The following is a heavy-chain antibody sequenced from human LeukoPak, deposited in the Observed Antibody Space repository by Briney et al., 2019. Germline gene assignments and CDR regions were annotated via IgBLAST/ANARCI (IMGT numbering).Heavy chain of an antibody. D-gene: IGHD6-13*01. CDR1: GFTFSSYS. J-gene: IGHJ4*02. V-gene: IGHV3-48*01. CDR2: ISSSSSTI. Sequence: GGSLRLSCAASGFTFSSYSMNWVRQAPGKGLEWVSYISSSSSTIYYADSVKGRFTISRDNAKNSLYLQMNSLRAEDTAVYYCARESIAAAGSPDYWGQGTLVTVSS. CDR3: ARESIAAAGSPDY.